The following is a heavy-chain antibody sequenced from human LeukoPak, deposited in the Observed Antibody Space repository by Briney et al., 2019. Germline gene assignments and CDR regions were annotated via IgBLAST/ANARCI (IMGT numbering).Heavy chain of an antibody. CDR1: GFTFSNYG. Sequence: PGGSLRLSCAASGFTFSNYGMHWVRQAPGKGLEWVAVISYDGSNKYYADSVKGRFTISRDNSKNTLYLQMNSLRAEDTAVYYCARPYSSGWYPSSLLGWGQGTLVTVSS. D-gene: IGHD6-19*01. V-gene: IGHV3-30*19. CDR3: ARPYSSGWYPSSLLG. CDR2: ISYDGSNK. J-gene: IGHJ4*02.